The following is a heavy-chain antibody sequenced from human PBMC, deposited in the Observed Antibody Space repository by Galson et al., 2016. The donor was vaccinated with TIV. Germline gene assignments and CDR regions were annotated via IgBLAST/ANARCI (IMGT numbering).Heavy chain of an antibody. Sequence: SVKVSCKAPGGIFSNYGINWVRQAPGQGLEWMGGTIPIFGTAIYAQKFQGRVTITADRSTTTVYMELSSLRSEDTAVYYCARGALKYHSGSSGYFFDYWGQGTLVTVSS. CDR3: ARGALKYHSGSSGYFFDY. D-gene: IGHD3-22*01. CDR1: GGIFSNYG. CDR2: TIPIFGTA. J-gene: IGHJ4*02. V-gene: IGHV1-69*06.